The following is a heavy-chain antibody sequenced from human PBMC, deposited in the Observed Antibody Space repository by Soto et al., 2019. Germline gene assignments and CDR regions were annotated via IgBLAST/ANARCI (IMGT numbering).Heavy chain of an antibody. J-gene: IGHJ4*02. Sequence: GGSLRLSCAASGFTFSSYWMSWVRQAPGKGLEWVANIKQDGSEKYYVDSVKGRFTISRDNAKNSLYLQMNSLRAEDTAVYYCANDILTGLPDYWGQGTLVTVSS. CDR3: ANDILTGLPDY. V-gene: IGHV3-7*01. D-gene: IGHD3-9*01. CDR1: GFTFSSYW. CDR2: IKQDGSEK.